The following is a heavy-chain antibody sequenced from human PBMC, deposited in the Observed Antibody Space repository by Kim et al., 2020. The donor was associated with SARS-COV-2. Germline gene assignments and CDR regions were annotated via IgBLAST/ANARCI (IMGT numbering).Heavy chain of an antibody. Sequence: SVKGRFTISREESKSIAYLQMNSLKTEDTAVYYCTRDIPYYYDSSGYFDYWGQGTLVTVSS. J-gene: IGHJ4*02. V-gene: IGHV3-49*02. CDR3: TRDIPYYYDSSGYFDY. D-gene: IGHD3-22*01.